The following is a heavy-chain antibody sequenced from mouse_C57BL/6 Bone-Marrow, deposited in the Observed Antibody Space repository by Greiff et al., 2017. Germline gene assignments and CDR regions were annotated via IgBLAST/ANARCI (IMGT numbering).Heavy chain of an antibody. V-gene: IGHV14-4*01. J-gene: IGHJ2*01. CDR3: TINGDYVDY. Sequence: VQLQQSGAELVRPGASVKLSCTASGFNFKDDYMHWVKQRPEQGLEWIGWIDPENGDTEYASKFQGKATITADTSSNTAYLQLSSLTSEDTAVYYCTINGDYVDYWGQGTTLTVSS. CDR2: IDPENGDT. CDR1: GFNFKDDY.